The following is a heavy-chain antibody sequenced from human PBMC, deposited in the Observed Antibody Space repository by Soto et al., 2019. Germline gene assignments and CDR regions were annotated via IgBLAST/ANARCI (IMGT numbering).Heavy chain of an antibody. Sequence: QVQLVQSGAEVKKSGASVKVSCKASGYTFTNYYLHWVRQAPGQGLEWMGMIKPSGGSITYAQKFQGSVTMTRDTSTNTVYMELSSLRSEDTAVYYCARDLLFYGETPNWFDPLGQGTLVSVSS. CDR2: IKPSGGSI. V-gene: IGHV1-46*03. J-gene: IGHJ5*02. D-gene: IGHD4-17*01. CDR3: ARDLLFYGETPNWFDP. CDR1: GYTFTNYY.